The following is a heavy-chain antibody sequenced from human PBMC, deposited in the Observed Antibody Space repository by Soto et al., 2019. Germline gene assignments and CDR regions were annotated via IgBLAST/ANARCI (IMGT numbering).Heavy chain of an antibody. CDR1: GGSISSSSYY. V-gene: IGHV4-39*01. D-gene: IGHD3-3*01. Sequence: PSETLSLTCTVSGGSISSSSYYWGWIRQPPGKGLEWIGSIYYSGSTYYNPSLKSRVTISVDTSKNQFSLKLSSVTAADTAVYYCARGIRIKIFGMVNSFDPWGQGTLVTVSS. CDR2: IYYSGST. CDR3: ARGIRIKIFGMVNSFDP. J-gene: IGHJ5*02.